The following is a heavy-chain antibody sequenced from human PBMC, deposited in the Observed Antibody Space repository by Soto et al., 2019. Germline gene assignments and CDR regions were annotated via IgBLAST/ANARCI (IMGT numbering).Heavy chain of an antibody. CDR1: GYSFTTYW. Sequence: GAPLRIWCECSGYSFTTYWIAWVRQMPGQGLEWMGIIYPGDSETRYSPAFQGQVTISADKSISTAYLQWSSLKASDTAMYYCMRRGSGTDYWGEGTLVTVSS. J-gene: IGHJ4*02. V-gene: IGHV5-51*01. CDR2: IYPGDSET. D-gene: IGHD2-15*01. CDR3: MRRGSGTDY.